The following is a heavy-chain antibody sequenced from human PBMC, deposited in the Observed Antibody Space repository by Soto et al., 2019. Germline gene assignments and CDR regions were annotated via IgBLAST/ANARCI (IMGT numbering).Heavy chain of an antibody. V-gene: IGHV1-69*01. D-gene: IGHD3-9*01. CDR1: GGTFSNYA. Sequence: QVQLVQSGAEVKKPGSSVKVSCKASGGTFSNYAISWMPQAPGQGLEWMGGITPLFGTASYAQRFQGRVTITADEFTSTAYMELRSLRSEDTAIYYCARGWSYDILTGYSYWGQGTLVTVSS. CDR2: ITPLFGTA. CDR3: ARGWSYDILTGYSY. J-gene: IGHJ4*02.